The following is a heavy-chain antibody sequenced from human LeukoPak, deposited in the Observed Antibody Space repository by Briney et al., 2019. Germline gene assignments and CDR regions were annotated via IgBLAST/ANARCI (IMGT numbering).Heavy chain of an antibody. CDR2: IIPILGIA. V-gene: IGHV1-69*04. Sequence: SVKVSCKASGGTFSSYAISWVRQAPGQGLEWMGRIIPILGIANYAQKFQGRVTIIADKSTSTAYMELSSLRSEDTAVYYCARDRASGVSMFDPWGQGTLVTVSS. J-gene: IGHJ5*02. D-gene: IGHD2-8*01. CDR1: GGTFSSYA. CDR3: ARDRASGVSMFDP.